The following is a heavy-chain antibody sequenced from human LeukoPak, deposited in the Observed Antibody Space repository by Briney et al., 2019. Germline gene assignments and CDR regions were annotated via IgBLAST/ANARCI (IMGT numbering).Heavy chain of an antibody. CDR3: ARAPSEIGGYYPEYFRH. J-gene: IGHJ1*01. CDR1: GFTFSSYW. D-gene: IGHD3-22*01. V-gene: IGHV3-74*01. CDR2: IKSDGST. Sequence: GGSPRLSCAASGFTFSSYWMHWVRQAPGKGLVWVSRIKSDGSTNYADSAKGRFTISRDNAKNTVSLQMSSLRAEDTGVYYCARAPSEIGGYYPEYFRHWGQGTLVTVSS.